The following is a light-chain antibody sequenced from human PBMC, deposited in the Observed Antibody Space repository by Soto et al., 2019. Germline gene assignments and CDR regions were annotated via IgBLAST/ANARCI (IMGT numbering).Light chain of an antibody. J-gene: IGLJ1*01. CDR1: VSDVRNYNY. V-gene: IGLV2-11*01. CDR3: CSYAGSSIFYV. Sequence: QSALTQPRSVSGSPGQSVTISCTGSVSDVRNYNYVSWCQQHPGKAPKLILYDVTQRPSGVPDRFSGSKSGITASLTISGLQAEDEADYYCCSYAGSSIFYVFGTGTKLTVL. CDR2: DVT.